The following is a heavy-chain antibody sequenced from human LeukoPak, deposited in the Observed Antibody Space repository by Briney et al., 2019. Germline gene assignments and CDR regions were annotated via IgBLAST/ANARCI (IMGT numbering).Heavy chain of an antibody. CDR3: AAVSDYDFWSVVRY. D-gene: IGHD3-3*01. CDR1: GYTFTSYG. J-gene: IGHJ4*02. Sequence: ASVKVSCKASGYTFTSYGISWVRQAPGQGLEWMGWISAYNGNTNYAQKLQGRVTMTTDTSTSTAYMELRSLRSDDTAVYYCAAVSDYDFWSVVRYWGQGTLVTVSS. CDR2: ISAYNGNT. V-gene: IGHV1-18*01.